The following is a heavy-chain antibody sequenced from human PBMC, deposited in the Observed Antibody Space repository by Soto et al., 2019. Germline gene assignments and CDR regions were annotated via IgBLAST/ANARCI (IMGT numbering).Heavy chain of an antibody. D-gene: IGHD1-26*01. Sequence: GGSLRLSCAASGFTFGSYAMSWVRQAPGKGLEWVSLISGSGGSTYYADSVKGRFTISRDNSKNTLYVQMNSLRAEDTAVYYCAKSYYEGSIMRGNDYWGQGTLVTVSS. CDR3: AKSYYEGSIMRGNDY. CDR2: ISGSGGST. V-gene: IGHV3-23*01. CDR1: GFTFGSYA. J-gene: IGHJ4*02.